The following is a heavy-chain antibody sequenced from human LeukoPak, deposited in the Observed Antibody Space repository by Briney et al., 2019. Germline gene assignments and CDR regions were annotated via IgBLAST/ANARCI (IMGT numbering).Heavy chain of an antibody. D-gene: IGHD6-19*01. CDR1: GYTFTSYY. Sequence: ASVKVSCKASGYTFTSYYMHWVRQAPGQGLEWMGIINPSGGSTSYAQKFQGRVTMTRDTSTSTVYMELSSLRSEDTAVYYCAGAHALAGYDYWGQGTLVTVSS. CDR2: INPSGGST. CDR3: AGAHALAGYDY. V-gene: IGHV1-46*01. J-gene: IGHJ4*02.